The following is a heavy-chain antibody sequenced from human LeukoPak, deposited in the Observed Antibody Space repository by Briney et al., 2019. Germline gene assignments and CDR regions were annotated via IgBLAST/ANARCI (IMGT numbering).Heavy chain of an antibody. Sequence: PGGSLRLSCAASGFTFSSYSMNWVRQAPGKGLEWVSYISSSSSTIYYADSVKGRFTISRDNAKNSLYLQMNSLRAEDTAVYYCASFYYYGSGTLIWGQGTMVTVSS. CDR3: ASFYYYGSGTLI. CDR2: ISSSSSTI. J-gene: IGHJ3*02. CDR1: GFTFSSYS. D-gene: IGHD3-10*01. V-gene: IGHV3-48*04.